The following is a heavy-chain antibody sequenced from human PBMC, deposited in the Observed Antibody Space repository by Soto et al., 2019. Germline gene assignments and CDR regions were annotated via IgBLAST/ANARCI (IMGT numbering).Heavy chain of an antibody. CDR1: GYTLTESS. CDR3: ATDSKKPTYSSSWYYFDY. Sequence: ASVKVSCKVSGYTLTESSMHWVRQAPGKGLEWMGGFDPEDGETIYAQKFQGRVTMTEDTSTDTAYMELSSLRSEDTAAYYCATDSKKPTYSSSWYYFDYWGQGTLVTVSS. CDR2: FDPEDGET. V-gene: IGHV1-24*01. D-gene: IGHD6-13*01. J-gene: IGHJ4*02.